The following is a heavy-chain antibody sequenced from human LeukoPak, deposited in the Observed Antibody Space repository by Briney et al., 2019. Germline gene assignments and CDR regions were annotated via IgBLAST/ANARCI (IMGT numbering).Heavy chain of an antibody. CDR1: GFTVSSNY. CDR2: IYSGGST. J-gene: IGHJ3*02. CDR3: ARDYHGGAFDI. V-gene: IGHV3-66*01. Sequence: GGSLRLSCAASGFTVSSNYMSWVRQAPGKGLEWVSVIYSGGSTYYADSVKGRFTISRDNSKNTLYLQMNSLRAEDTAVYYCARDYHGGAFDIWAKGQWSPSLQ. D-gene: IGHD1-14*01.